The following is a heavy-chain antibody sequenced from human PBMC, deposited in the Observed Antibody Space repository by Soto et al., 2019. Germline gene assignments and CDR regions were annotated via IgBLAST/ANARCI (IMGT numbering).Heavy chain of an antibody. CDR1: GGSISSYY. CDR3: ARERALVGGIYTDI. V-gene: IGHV4-59*01. J-gene: IGHJ3*02. Sequence: SETLSLTCTVSGGSISSYYWSWIRQPPGKGLEWIGYIYYSGSTNYNPSLKSRVTISVDTSKNQFSLKLSSVTAADTAVYYCARERALVGGIYTDIWGQGTMVTVSS. D-gene: IGHD3-16*01. CDR2: IYYSGST.